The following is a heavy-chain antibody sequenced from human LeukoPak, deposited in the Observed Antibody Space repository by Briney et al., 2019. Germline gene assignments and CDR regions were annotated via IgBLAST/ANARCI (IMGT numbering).Heavy chain of an antibody. D-gene: IGHD3-16*01. Sequence: PGGSLRLSCAASGFTFSSYSMNWVRQAPGKGLEWVSYISSSSSTIYYADSVKGRFTISRDNAKNSLYLQMNSLRAEDTAVYYCARGHRVWPCYFDYWGQGTLVTVSS. CDR1: GFTFSSYS. J-gene: IGHJ4*02. V-gene: IGHV3-48*01. CDR3: ARGHRVWPCYFDY. CDR2: ISSSSSTI.